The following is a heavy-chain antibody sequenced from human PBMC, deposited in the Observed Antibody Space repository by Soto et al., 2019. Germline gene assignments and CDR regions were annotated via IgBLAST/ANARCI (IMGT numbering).Heavy chain of an antibody. Sequence: TGGSLRLSCAASGFTFSSYGMHWVRQAPGKGLEWVAVISYDGSNKYYADSVKGRFTISRDNSKNTRYLQMNSLRAEDTAVYYCAKKALWAYGGNSFDYWGQGTLVTVSS. CDR3: AKKALWAYGGNSFDY. CDR1: GFTFSSYG. D-gene: IGHD4-17*01. CDR2: ISYDGSNK. J-gene: IGHJ4*02. V-gene: IGHV3-30*18.